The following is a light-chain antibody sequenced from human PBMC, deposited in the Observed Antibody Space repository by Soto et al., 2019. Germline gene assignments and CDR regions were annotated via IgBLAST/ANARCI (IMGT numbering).Light chain of an antibody. Sequence: QSVLTQPPSASGSPGQSVTISCTGTSSDVGGYNYVSWYQQHPGKAPKLMIYEVSKRPSGVPHGFSGSKSGNTASLTVSGLQAEDEAAYYCSSYAGSNVVFGGGTKLTVL. CDR1: SSDVGGYNY. V-gene: IGLV2-8*01. CDR3: SSYAGSNVV. CDR2: EVS. J-gene: IGLJ2*01.